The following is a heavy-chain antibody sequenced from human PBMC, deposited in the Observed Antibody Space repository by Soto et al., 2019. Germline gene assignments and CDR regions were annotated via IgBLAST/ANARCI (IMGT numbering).Heavy chain of an antibody. Sequence: SETLSLTCAVYGGSFSGYYWSWIRQPPGKGLEWIGEINHSGSTNYNPSLKSRVTISVDTSKNQFSLKLSSVTAADTAVYYCARGGGTVRNYYYYYMDVWGKGTTVTVSS. D-gene: IGHD2-15*01. V-gene: IGHV4-34*01. CDR3: ARGGGTVRNYYYYYMDV. J-gene: IGHJ6*03. CDR1: GGSFSGYY. CDR2: INHSGST.